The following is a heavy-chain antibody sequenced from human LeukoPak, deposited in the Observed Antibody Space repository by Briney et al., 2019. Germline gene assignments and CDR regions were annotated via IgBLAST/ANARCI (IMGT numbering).Heavy chain of an antibody. D-gene: IGHD3-10*01. J-gene: IGHJ4*02. CDR1: GLTFSSYW. Sequence: PGGSLRLSCAASGLTFSSYWMHWVRQAPGKGQVWVSRINTDGSSTTYADSVKGRFTISRDNDKNTLYLQMNSLRAEDTAVYYCARATMGRGATYDYWGQGTLFTVSS. CDR3: ARATMGRGATYDY. CDR2: INTDGSST. V-gene: IGHV3-74*01.